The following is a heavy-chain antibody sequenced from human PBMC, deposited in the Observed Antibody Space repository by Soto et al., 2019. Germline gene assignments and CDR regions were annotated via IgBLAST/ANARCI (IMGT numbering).Heavy chain of an antibody. CDR1: GYTFTGYY. J-gene: IGHJ5*02. CDR3: ARGGTDTVMVGDWFDP. V-gene: IGHV1-2*04. Sequence: QVQLVQSGAEVKKPGASVKVSCKASGYTFTGYYMHWVRQAPGQGLEWMGWINPNSGGTNYAQKFQGWVTMTRDTSISTAYMELSRLRSDDTAVYYCARGGTDTVMVGDWFDPWGQGTLVTVSS. CDR2: INPNSGGT. D-gene: IGHD5-18*01.